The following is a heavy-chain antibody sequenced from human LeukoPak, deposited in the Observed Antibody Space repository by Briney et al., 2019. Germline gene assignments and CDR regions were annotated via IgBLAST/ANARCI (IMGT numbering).Heavy chain of an antibody. Sequence: PGGSLRLSCVASGFTFSSSEMNWVRQAPGKGLEWISYITSSSRTIWYADSVKGRFTISRDNAKNSLYLQMNSLRAEDTAVYYCATDRHIVVVTAIPHYWGQGTLVTVSS. CDR3: ATDRHIVVVTAIPHY. CDR1: GFTFSSSE. CDR2: ITSSSRTI. J-gene: IGHJ4*02. D-gene: IGHD2-21*02. V-gene: IGHV3-48*03.